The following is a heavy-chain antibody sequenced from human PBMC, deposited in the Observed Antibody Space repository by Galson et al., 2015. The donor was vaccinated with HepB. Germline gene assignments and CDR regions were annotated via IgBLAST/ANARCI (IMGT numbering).Heavy chain of an antibody. V-gene: IGHV3-74*01. Sequence: SLRLSCAASGFTFSNSWMHWVRQTPEKGLVWVSRIDSDGTDTAYADSVKGRFTISRDNTKNTLYLQMDSLRAEDTAIYYCARDWGGYGPSSLDYWGQGTLVTVSS. D-gene: IGHD5-18*01. J-gene: IGHJ4*02. CDR1: GFTFSNSW. CDR2: IDSDGTDT. CDR3: ARDWGGYGPSSLDY.